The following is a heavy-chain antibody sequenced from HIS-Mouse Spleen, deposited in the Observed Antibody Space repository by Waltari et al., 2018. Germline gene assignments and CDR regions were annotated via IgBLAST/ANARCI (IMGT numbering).Heavy chain of an antibody. J-gene: IGHJ5*02. CDR1: GYSISSGYY. Sequence: QVQLQESGPGLVKPSETLSLTCTVSGYSISSGYYWGWIRQPPGKGLEGIGSIYHSGSTYYNPSLKSRVTISVDTSKNQFSLKLSSVTAADTAVYYCARVKTWGQGTLVTVSS. CDR3: ARVKT. V-gene: IGHV4-38-2*02. CDR2: IYHSGST.